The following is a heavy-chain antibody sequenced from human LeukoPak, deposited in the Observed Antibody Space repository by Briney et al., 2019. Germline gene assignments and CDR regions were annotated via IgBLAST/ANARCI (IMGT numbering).Heavy chain of an antibody. J-gene: IGHJ3*02. V-gene: IGHV3-30*04. Sequence: GGSLRLSCAASGFTFSSYAMHWVRQAPGKGLEWVAVISYDGSNKYYPDSVKGRFTISRDNSKNTLYLQMNSLRAEDTAVYYCARDSQARYFEGGAFDIWGQGTMVIVSS. CDR2: ISYDGSNK. CDR1: GFTFSSYA. D-gene: IGHD3-9*01. CDR3: ARDSQARYFEGGAFDI.